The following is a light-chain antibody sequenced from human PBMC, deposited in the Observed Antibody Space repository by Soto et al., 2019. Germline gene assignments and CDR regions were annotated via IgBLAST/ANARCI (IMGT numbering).Light chain of an antibody. V-gene: IGKV1D-13*01. CDR2: DAS. J-gene: IGKJ4*01. CDR1: QDIRSA. Sequence: AIQLTQSPSPLSASVGDRVTITCRASQDIRSALAWYQQEAGKVPKLLIYDASTLESGVPSRFSGSGSETDFTLTISSLQPEDFATYYCQQSNNYPLTFGGGTKVEIK. CDR3: QQSNNYPLT.